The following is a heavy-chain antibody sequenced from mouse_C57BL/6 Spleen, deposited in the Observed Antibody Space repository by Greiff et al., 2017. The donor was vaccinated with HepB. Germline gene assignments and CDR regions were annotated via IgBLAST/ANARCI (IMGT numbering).Heavy chain of an antibody. CDR1: GYAFSSSW. CDR3: ARGPFDY. CDR2: IYPGDGDT. J-gene: IGHJ2*01. V-gene: IGHV1-82*01. Sequence: VVKPGASVKISCKASGYAFSSSWMNWVKQRPGKGLEWIGRIYPGDGDTNYNGKFKGKATLTADKSSSTAYMQLSSLTSEDSAVYFCARGPFDYWGQGTTLTVSS.